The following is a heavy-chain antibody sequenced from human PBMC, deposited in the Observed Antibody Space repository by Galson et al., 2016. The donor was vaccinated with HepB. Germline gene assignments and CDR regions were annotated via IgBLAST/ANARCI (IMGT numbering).Heavy chain of an antibody. CDR3: ARDQGSAAADY. Sequence: SLRLSCAASGFTFSSYEMHWVRQAPGKGLEWVSYTSSSGGMIFYADSVRGRFTISRDHAKNTVYLHMSSLRAEDTAIYYCARDQGSAAADYWGQGTLVTVSS. J-gene: IGHJ4*02. D-gene: IGHD2-15*01. CDR2: TSSSGGMI. V-gene: IGHV3-48*03. CDR1: GFTFSSYE.